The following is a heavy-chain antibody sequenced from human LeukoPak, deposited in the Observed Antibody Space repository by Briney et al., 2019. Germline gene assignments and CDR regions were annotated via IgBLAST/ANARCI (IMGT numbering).Heavy chain of an antibody. Sequence: GGSLRLSSAASGFTFSGYSMYWVRQAPGKGLEYVSAISSDGGSTYYADSVKGRFTISRDNSKNTLYLQLDSLRAEDMAVYYCAKAAFYYYMDVWGKGTTVTVSS. D-gene: IGHD6-25*01. CDR1: GFTFSGYS. V-gene: IGHV3-64*02. J-gene: IGHJ6*03. CDR2: ISSDGGST. CDR3: AKAAFYYYMDV.